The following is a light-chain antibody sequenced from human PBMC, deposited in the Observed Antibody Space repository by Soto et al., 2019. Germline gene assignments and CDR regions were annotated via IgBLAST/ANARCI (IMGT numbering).Light chain of an antibody. CDR2: DTN. J-gene: IGLJ2*01. CDR1: SANIGNND. V-gene: IGLV1-51*01. CDR3: GTWDNNVGAVV. Sequence: QSVLTQPPSVSAAPGQKVSISCSGSSANIGNNDVSWYQQFPGTAPQLLIYDTNKRPSGIPDRFSGSKSGTSATLGITGLQTGDEADYYCGTWDNNVGAVVFGGGTKLTVL.